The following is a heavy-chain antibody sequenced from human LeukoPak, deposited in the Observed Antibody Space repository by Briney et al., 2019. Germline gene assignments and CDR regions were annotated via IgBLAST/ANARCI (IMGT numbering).Heavy chain of an antibody. CDR3: ATDGGPAYSSSWYLY. V-gene: IGHV3-48*03. J-gene: IGHJ4*02. CDR2: ISSSGRTV. CDR1: GLTFSSYE. Sequence: GSLRLSCAASGLTFSSYEMNWVRRAPGKGLEWVSYISSSGRTVYYADSGKGRFTISRDNAKNSLYLQMNSLRAEDTAVYYCATDGGPAYSSSWYLYWGQGSLVTVSS. D-gene: IGHD6-13*01.